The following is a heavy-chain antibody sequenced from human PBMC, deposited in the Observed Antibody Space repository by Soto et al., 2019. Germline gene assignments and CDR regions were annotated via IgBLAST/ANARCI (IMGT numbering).Heavy chain of an antibody. J-gene: IGHJ4*02. CDR1: GGSFSGYY. CDR3: ARSPRVSSGYYY. Sequence: QVQLQQWGAGLVKPSETLSLTCAVYGGSFSGYYWSWIRQPPGKGLEWIGEINHSGSTNYNPSLKSRVTLSVDASKHQFSLKLSFVAAADAAVYYCARSPRVSSGYYYWGQGTLVTVSS. CDR2: INHSGST. V-gene: IGHV4-34*01. D-gene: IGHD3-22*01.